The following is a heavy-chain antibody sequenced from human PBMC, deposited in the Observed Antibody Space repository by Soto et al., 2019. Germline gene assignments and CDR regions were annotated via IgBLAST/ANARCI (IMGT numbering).Heavy chain of an antibody. CDR1: GYTFTTYG. CDR2: ISGYDGHT. V-gene: IGHV1-18*01. CDR3: AREGEMHYHYYGLDV. J-gene: IGHJ6*02. Sequence: QVQLVQSGAEVRKPGASVKVSCKASGYTFTTYGITWVRQAAGQGLEWMGWISGYDGHTKYAQKFQGRIIMTTDTSTSTVYMDLRSLRSDDTAVYDCAREGEMHYHYYGLDVWGQGTTVTVSS. D-gene: IGHD3-16*01.